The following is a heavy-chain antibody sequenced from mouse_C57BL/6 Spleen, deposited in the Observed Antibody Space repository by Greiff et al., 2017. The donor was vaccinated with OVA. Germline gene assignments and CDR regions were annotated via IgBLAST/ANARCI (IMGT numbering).Heavy chain of an antibody. CDR2: IHPNSGST. CDR1: GYTFTSYW. Sequence: QVQLQQPGAELVKPGASVKLSCKASGYTFTSYWMHWVKQRPGQGLEWIGMIHPNSGSTNYNEKFKSKATLTVDKSSSTAYMQLSSLTSEDSAVYYCARSENYDYDAWFAYWGQGTLVTVPA. CDR3: ARSENYDYDAWFAY. D-gene: IGHD2-4*01. J-gene: IGHJ3*01. V-gene: IGHV1-64*01.